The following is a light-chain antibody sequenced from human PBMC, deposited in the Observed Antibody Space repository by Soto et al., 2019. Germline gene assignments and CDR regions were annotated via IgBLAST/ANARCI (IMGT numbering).Light chain of an antibody. V-gene: IGLV2-23*01. CDR2: EGI. Sequence: QSALTQPASVSGSPGQSITISCTGTSNTIGGYNVVSWYQQHPGTAPKVIIYEGIKRPSGVSNRFSGSISGSTASLTISGLQAEDEADYYCCSYVGATTYVFGTGTKVTDL. J-gene: IGLJ1*01. CDR1: SNTIGGYNV. CDR3: CSYVGATTYV.